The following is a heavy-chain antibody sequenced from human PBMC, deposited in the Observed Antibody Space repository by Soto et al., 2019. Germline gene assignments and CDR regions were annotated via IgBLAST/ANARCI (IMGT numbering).Heavy chain of an antibody. V-gene: IGHV3-30-3*01. CDR1: GFTFSSYA. Sequence: GGSLRLSCAASGFTFSSYAMDGVRQAPGKGLEWVAVISYDGSNKYYADSVKGRFTISRDNSKNTLYLQMNSLRAEDTAVFYCATWGSMPGDYWGQGTLVTVSS. CDR3: ATWGSMPGDY. J-gene: IGHJ4*02. D-gene: IGHD3-16*01. CDR2: ISYDGSNK.